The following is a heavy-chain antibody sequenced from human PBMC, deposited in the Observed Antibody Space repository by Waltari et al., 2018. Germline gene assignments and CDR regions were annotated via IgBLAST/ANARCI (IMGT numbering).Heavy chain of an antibody. J-gene: IGHJ5*02. CDR1: GSTFTPYP. D-gene: IGHD2-21*01. V-gene: IGHV1-3*01. CDR3: ARGRPPFRFIPGWFDP. Sequence: QVLLVQSGPEVKKPGASMKISCKASGSTFTPYPLPWLRQAPGQGPEWMGWINADNDNTRYSQKFQGRVTITKDTVASTVYLELTNLRSEDTAVYYCARGRPPFRFIPGWFDPWGQGTLVTVSS. CDR2: INADNDNT.